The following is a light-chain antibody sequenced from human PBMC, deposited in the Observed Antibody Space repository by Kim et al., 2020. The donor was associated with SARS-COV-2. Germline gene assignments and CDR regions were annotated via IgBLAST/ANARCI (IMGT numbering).Light chain of an antibody. CDR3: QKYNSAPPT. Sequence: ASVGDRVTITCRASQGISNDLAWYQQKPGKVPKLLIYAASTLQSGVPSRFSGSGSGTDFTLTISSLQPEDVATYYCQKYNSAPPTFGQGTKVDIK. CDR2: AAS. J-gene: IGKJ1*01. CDR1: QGISND. V-gene: IGKV1-27*01.